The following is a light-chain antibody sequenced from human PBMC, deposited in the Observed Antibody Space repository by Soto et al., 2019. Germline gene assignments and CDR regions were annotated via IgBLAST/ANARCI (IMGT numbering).Light chain of an antibody. CDR3: SSYAGINNFGI. Sequence: QSVLSQPPSASGSPGQSVTISCTGPSSDVATYNYVSWYQQYPGKAPKLVIYEVSKRPSGVPDGFSGSRSGNTASLTVSGLQAEDEADYYCSSYAGINNFGIFGGGTKLTVL. J-gene: IGLJ2*01. CDR2: EVS. V-gene: IGLV2-8*01. CDR1: SSDVATYNY.